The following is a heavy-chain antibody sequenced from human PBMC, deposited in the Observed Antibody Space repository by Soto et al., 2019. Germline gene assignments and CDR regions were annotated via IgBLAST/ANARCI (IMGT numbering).Heavy chain of an antibody. CDR1: GNSLSPLY. CDR3: ARVRSNRYDY. Sequence: PSESLSLTWTVAGNSLSPLYWSWIRQPPGKGLEWIGYIHYSGSTNYNPSLKSQVIISVDTSKNQFSLKLSSVTAADTAVYFCARVRSNRYDYRRQLPLVTASS. CDR2: IHYSGST. J-gene: IGHJ4*02. V-gene: IGHV4-59*11. D-gene: IGHD3-3*01.